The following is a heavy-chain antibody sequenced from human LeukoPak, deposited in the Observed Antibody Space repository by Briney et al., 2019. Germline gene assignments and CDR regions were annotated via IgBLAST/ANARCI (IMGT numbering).Heavy chain of an antibody. Sequence: SETLSLTCTVSGGSIRSYWSWIRQPAGRGLGWIGHIHTSGTMNYNASLKSRVRISVETSKNQFSLRLSSVTAADTAMYFCARGILRDYYDSSGFYHRGGVGYWGQGTLVTVSS. V-gene: IGHV4-4*07. D-gene: IGHD3-22*01. J-gene: IGHJ4*02. CDR2: IHTSGTM. CDR1: GGSIRSY. CDR3: ARGILRDYYDSSGFYHRGGVGY.